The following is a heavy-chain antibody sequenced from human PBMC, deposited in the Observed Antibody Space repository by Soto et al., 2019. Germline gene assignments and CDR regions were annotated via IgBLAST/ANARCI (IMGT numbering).Heavy chain of an antibody. Sequence: ESGGGLVQPGGSLILSCAASGFTFSTYHMNWVRQAPGKGLEWVSYIHSGGSRIYYADSVKGRFTISRDNAKNSLYLQMNSLRAEDTAVYYCARDGSTATTNYHYAMDVWGQGTTVTVSS. CDR2: IHSGGSRI. D-gene: IGHD4-17*01. CDR3: ARDGSTATTNYHYAMDV. CDR1: GFTFSTYH. J-gene: IGHJ6*02. V-gene: IGHV3-48*03.